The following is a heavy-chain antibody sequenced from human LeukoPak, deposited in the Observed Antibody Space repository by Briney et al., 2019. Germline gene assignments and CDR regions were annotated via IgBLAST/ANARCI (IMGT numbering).Heavy chain of an antibody. V-gene: IGHV1-2*02. CDR3: ARVLTTVNPLVDY. D-gene: IGHD4-17*01. CDR2: INPNSGGT. J-gene: IGHJ4*02. Sequence: ASVTVSCKASGYTFTGYYMHWVRQAPGQGLEWMGWINPNSGGTNYAQKFQGRVTMTRDTSISTAYMELSRLRSDDTAVYYCARVLTTVNPLVDYWGQGTLVTVSS. CDR1: GYTFTGYY.